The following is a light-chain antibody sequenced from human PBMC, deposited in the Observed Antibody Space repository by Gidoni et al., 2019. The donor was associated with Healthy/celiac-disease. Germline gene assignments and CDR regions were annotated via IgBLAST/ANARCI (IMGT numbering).Light chain of an antibody. CDR1: QSISSY. Sequence: IHMTQSPSSLSASVGYRVTITCRASQSISSYLTLYQQKPGKAPKLLIYAASSLQSGVPSRFSGSGSGTDFTLTISSLQHEDFATYYCQQSYSTPRTFGKGTKVEIK. V-gene: IGKV1-39*01. J-gene: IGKJ1*01. CDR3: QQSYSTPRT. CDR2: AAS.